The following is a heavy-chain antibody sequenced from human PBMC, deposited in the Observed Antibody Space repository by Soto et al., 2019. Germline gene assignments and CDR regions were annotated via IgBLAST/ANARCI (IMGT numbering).Heavy chain of an antibody. CDR1: GGSFSGYY. CDR2: INHSEST. D-gene: IGHD4-17*01. Sequence: SETLSLTCAVYGGSFSGYYWSWIRQPPGKGLEWIGEINHSESTYYNPSLKSRVTISVDTSKNQFSLRLTSVTAADTAVYYCATHPPYGPLDHWGQGTLVTVSS. J-gene: IGHJ4*02. V-gene: IGHV4-34*01. CDR3: ATHPPYGPLDH.